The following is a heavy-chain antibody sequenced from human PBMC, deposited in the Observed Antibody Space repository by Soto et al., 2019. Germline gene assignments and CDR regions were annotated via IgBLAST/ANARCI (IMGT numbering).Heavy chain of an antibody. J-gene: IGHJ6*02. CDR2: IYYSGST. V-gene: IGHV4-39*01. CDR1: GGSINSSSYY. Sequence: PSDTLALTRAVSGGSINSSSYYWGWIRQPPGKGLEWIGSIYYSGSTYYNPSLKSRVTISVDTSKNQFSLKLSSVTAADTAVYYCAGPLGSPCGGDCLGVYYYYGMDVWGQGTTVTVSS. D-gene: IGHD2-21*02. CDR3: AGPLGSPCGGDCLGVYYYYGMDV.